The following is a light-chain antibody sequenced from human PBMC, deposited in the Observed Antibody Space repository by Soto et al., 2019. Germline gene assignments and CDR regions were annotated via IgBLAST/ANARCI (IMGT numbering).Light chain of an antibody. CDR2: GAS. J-gene: IGKJ4*01. CDR3: VQHDTDPLT. V-gene: IGKV1-17*01. CDR1: QRIRNA. Sequence: DIQMTQSPSSLSASVGDRVTITGRESQRIRNALAWYQQKPGKAPERLIYGASTLQSGVPSRFSGSGSATEFTLTITSLQPEDFATYYCVQHDTDPLTFGGGTKVDIK.